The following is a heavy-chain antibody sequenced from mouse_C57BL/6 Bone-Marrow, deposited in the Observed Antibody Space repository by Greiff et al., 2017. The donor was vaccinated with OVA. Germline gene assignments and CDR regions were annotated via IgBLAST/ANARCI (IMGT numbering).Heavy chain of an antibody. CDR1: GYTFTSYW. V-gene: IGHV1-59*01. CDR3: AREGDDSSGSLND. CDR2: IDPSDSYT. Sequence: QVQLQQPGAELVRPGTSVKLSCKASGYTFTSYWMHWVKQRPGQGLEWIGVIDPSDSYTNYNQKFKGKATLTVDTSSSTAYMQLSSLTSEDSAVYYGAREGDDSSGSLNDWGQGTTLTVSS. D-gene: IGHD3-2*02. J-gene: IGHJ2*01.